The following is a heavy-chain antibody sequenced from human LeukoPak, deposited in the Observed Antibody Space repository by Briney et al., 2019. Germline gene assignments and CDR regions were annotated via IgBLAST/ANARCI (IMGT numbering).Heavy chain of an antibody. CDR3: ARLRRGYSYGSSTYYYYMDV. J-gene: IGHJ6*03. D-gene: IGHD5-18*01. V-gene: IGHV4-34*01. CDR1: GGSFSGYY. CDR2: INHSGST. Sequence: SETLSVTCAVYGGSFSGYYWSWIRQPPGKGLEWIGEINHSGSTNYNPSLKSRVTISVDTSKNQFSLKLSSVTAADTAVYYCARLRRGYSYGSSTYYYYMDVWGKGTTVTVSS.